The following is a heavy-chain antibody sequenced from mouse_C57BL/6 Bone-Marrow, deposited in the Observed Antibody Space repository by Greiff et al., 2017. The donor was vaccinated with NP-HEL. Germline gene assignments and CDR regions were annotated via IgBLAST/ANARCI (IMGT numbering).Heavy chain of an antibody. Sequence: QVQLQQPGAELVRPGTSVKLSCKASGYTFTSYWMHWVKQRPGQGLEWIGVIDPSDSYTNYNQKLKGKATLTVDTSSSTAYMQLSSLTSEDSAVYYCARFHYGSWGYFDVWGTGTTVTVSS. CDR1: GYTFTSYW. D-gene: IGHD1-1*01. V-gene: IGHV1-59*01. J-gene: IGHJ1*03. CDR2: IDPSDSYT. CDR3: ARFHYGSWGYFDV.